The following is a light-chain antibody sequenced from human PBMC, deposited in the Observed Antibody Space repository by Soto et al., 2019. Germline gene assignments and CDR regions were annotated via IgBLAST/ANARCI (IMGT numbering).Light chain of an antibody. CDR1: SSDVGGYNY. CDR3: AAWDDSLNVL. CDR2: DVS. Sequence: QSALTQPRSVSGSPGQSVTISCTGTSSDVGGYNYVSWYQQHPGTAPKLVIYDVSKRPSGVPDRFSGSRSGYTASLAISGLQAEDEADYYCAAWDDSLNVLFGGGTKLTVL. J-gene: IGLJ2*01. V-gene: IGLV2-11*01.